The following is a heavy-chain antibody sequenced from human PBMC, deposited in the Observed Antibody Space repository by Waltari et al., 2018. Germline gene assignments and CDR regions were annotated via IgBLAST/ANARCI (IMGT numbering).Heavy chain of an antibody. CDR1: GGSFSGYY. CDR3: ARGSRLGYCSSTSCGFHY. D-gene: IGHD2-2*01. CDR2: INHSGST. V-gene: IGHV4-34*01. Sequence: QVQLQQWGAGLLKPSETLSLTCAVYGGSFSGYYWSWSGQPPGKGLEWIGEINHSGSTNYNPSLKSRVTISVDTSKNQFSLKLSSVTAADTAVYYCARGSRLGYCSSTSCGFHYWGQGTLVTVSS. J-gene: IGHJ4*02.